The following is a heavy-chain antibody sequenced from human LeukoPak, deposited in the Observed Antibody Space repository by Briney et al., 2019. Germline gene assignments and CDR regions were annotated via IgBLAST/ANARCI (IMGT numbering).Heavy chain of an antibody. CDR2: IRYDGSNK. D-gene: IGHD3-10*01. CDR1: GFTFSSYG. Sequence: GGSLRLSCAASGFTFSSYGMHWVRQAPGKGLEWVAFIRYDGSNKYYADSVKGRFTISRDNSKNTLYLQMNSLRAEDTAVYYCAKDAPNYYGSGSYPDYWGQGTLVAVSS. CDR3: AKDAPNYYGSGSYPDY. J-gene: IGHJ4*02. V-gene: IGHV3-30*02.